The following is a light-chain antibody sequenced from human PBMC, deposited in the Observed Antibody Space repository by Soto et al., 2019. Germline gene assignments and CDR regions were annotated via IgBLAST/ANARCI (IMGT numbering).Light chain of an antibody. CDR3: QQYYSPPWT. CDR1: QSVLYSSNNKNY. CDR2: WAS. J-gene: IGKJ1*01. V-gene: IGKV4-1*01. Sequence: DIVMTQSPDSLAVSLGERATINCKSSQSVLYSSNNKNYLAWFRQKPGQPPKVLIYWASTRESGVPDRFSGSGSGTDFTLTISSLQAEDVAVYFCQQYYSPPWTFGQGTKGEIK.